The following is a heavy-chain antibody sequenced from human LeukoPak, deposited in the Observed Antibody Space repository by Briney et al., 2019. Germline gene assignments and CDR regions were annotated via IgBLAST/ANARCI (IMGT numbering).Heavy chain of an antibody. D-gene: IGHD5-18*01. Sequence: ASVKASCKASGGTFSSYAISWVRQAPGQGLEWMGRIIPILGIANYAQKFQGRVTITADKSTSTAYMELSSLRSEDTAVYYCARGQGYFPNAEYFQHWGQGTLVTVSS. J-gene: IGHJ1*01. CDR3: ARGQGYFPNAEYFQH. CDR2: IIPILGIA. CDR1: GGTFSSYA. V-gene: IGHV1-69*04.